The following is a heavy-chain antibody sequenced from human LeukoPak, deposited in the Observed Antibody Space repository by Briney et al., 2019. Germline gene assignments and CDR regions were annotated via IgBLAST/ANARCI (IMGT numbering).Heavy chain of an antibody. Sequence: SETLSLTCTVSGGSISSGSYYWSWIRQPAGKGLEWIGRISSSGSTNYNPSLKSRVTISVDTSKNQFSLKLSSVTAADTAVYFCARGPYSYDSSGAFDIWGQGTMVTVPS. D-gene: IGHD3-22*01. CDR2: ISSSGST. CDR1: GGSISSGSYY. CDR3: ARGPYSYDSSGAFDI. V-gene: IGHV4-61*02. J-gene: IGHJ3*02.